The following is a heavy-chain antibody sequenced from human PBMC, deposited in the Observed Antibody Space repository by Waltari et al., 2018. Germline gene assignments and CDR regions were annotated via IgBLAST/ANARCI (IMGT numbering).Heavy chain of an antibody. V-gene: IGHV4-59*01. J-gene: IGHJ5*02. Sequence: QVQLQESGPSLLKPSETLSLICTVSGGSISGFYWSWVRQPPGKGLDWIGYIYYTGSTTFNPALKCRVTMSVDTSKNQFSLKLSCVTAADTAFYYWARGGGGDWEWFDPWGQGTLGTVSS. CDR1: GGSISGFY. D-gene: IGHD2-21*02. CDR2: IYYTGST. CDR3: ARGGGGDWEWFDP.